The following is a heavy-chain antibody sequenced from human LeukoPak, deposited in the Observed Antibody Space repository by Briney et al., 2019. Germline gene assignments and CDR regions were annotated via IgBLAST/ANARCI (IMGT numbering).Heavy chain of an antibody. D-gene: IGHD5-18*01. CDR3: ARDQGYHAVDY. J-gene: IGHJ4*02. Sequence: ASVKPPCKASGSTFTSYNTNLVRQAPGQGLEWVGWIGTSYGDTHSAQNLQGRVTVTTDTSKSTAYMELRSLRSDDTAVYYCARDQGYHAVDYWGQGTLATVSS. CDR1: GSTFTSYN. CDR2: IGTSYGDT. V-gene: IGHV1-18*01.